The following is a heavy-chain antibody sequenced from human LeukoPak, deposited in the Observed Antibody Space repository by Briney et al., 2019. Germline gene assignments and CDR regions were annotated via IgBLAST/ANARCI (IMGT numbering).Heavy chain of an antibody. CDR2: IKSKTDGGTT. CDR3: TTRGGDSYYYFDY. J-gene: IGHJ4*02. V-gene: IGHV3-15*01. CDR1: GFTFSNGW. D-gene: IGHD4-11*01. Sequence: GGSLRLSCAASGFTFSNGWMSWVRQAPGKGLEWVGLIKSKTDGGTTEYATPVKGRFTISRDDSKNTLFLQMNGLKTEDTAVYYCTTRGGDSYYYFDYWGQGTLVTVSS.